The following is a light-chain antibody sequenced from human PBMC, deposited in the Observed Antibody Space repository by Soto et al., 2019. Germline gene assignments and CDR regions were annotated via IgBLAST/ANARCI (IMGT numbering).Light chain of an antibody. Sequence: EIVLTQSPGTLSLSPGERATLSCRASQSVSSSYLAWYQQKPGQAPTLLIYGASSRATGSPDRFSGSGSGRYYIPTISRREAEEVFVYYCQQYGSTRTWTFGQGTKVEIK. CDR3: QQYGSTRTWT. V-gene: IGKV3-20*01. CDR2: GAS. CDR1: QSVSSSY. J-gene: IGKJ1*01.